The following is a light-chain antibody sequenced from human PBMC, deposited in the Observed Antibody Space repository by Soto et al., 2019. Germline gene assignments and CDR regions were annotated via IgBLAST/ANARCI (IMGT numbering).Light chain of an antibody. CDR2: GAS. CDR3: QQSYSTPWT. CDR1: QSVTSSY. V-gene: IGKV3-20*01. Sequence: EIVLTQSPGTLSLSPGERATLSCRASQSVTSSYLAWWQQKPGQAPRLLIYGASSRATGIPDRFSGSGSGTDFTLTISRLEPEDFATYYCQQSYSTPWTFGQGTKV. J-gene: IGKJ1*01.